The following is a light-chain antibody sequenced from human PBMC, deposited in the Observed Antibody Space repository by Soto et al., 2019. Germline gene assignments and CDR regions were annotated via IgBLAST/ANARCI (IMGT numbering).Light chain of an antibody. CDR3: QQYDIWPIT. CDR2: GEF. Sequence: ETVMTQSPATLSVSPGETATLSCSASQSISSNLDWYQQKPGQAPRLLIYGEFTRATGIPARFSGSGSGTEFSLTLSSLQSEDFAVYYCQQYDIWPITVGQGTRLEIK. J-gene: IGKJ5*01. V-gene: IGKV3-15*01. CDR1: QSISSN.